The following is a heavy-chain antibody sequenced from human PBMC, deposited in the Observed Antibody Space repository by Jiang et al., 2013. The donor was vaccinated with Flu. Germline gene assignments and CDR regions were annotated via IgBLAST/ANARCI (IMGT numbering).Heavy chain of an antibody. D-gene: IGHD7-27*01. Sequence: EVKKPGASVKVSCKTSGYSFGDFDINWVRQAAGQGLEWMGRVNPNTGRTVYTERFQGRVTVTRNISATTVYMELRNLISDDTAIYFCARGDLGPDYWGQGTPVTVSP. CDR1: GYSFGDFD. J-gene: IGHJ4*02. V-gene: IGHV1-8*01. CDR3: ARGDLGPDY. CDR2: VNPNTGRT.